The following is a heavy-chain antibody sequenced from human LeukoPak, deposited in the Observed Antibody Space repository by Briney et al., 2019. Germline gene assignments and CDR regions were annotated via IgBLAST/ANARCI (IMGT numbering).Heavy chain of an antibody. J-gene: IGHJ6*02. CDR3: ARRLTPDYYDSGRLPRGYGMDV. V-gene: IGHV3-23*01. CDR1: GFTFRTYT. CDR2: IGGSGGST. Sequence: RGSLRLSCAASGFTFRTYTMNWVRQAPGKGLEWVSTIGGSGGSTYYADSVKGRFAISRDSSKNILFLDMNSLKAEDTAIYYCARRLTPDYYDSGRLPRGYGMDVWGQGTKVTVSS. D-gene: IGHD3-10*01.